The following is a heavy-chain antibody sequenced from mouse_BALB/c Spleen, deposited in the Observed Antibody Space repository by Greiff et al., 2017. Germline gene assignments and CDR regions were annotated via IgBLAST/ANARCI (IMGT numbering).Heavy chain of an antibody. J-gene: IGHJ4*01. CDR2: IWGDGST. V-gene: IGHV2-6-7*01. Sequence: QVQLKQSGPGLVAPSQSLSITCTVSGFSLTGYGVNWVRQPPGKGLEWLGMIWGDGSTDYNSALKSRLSISKDNSKSQVFLKMNSLQTDDTARYYCARIPVLFYYGNPYYAMDYWGQGTSVTVSS. D-gene: IGHD2-1*01. CDR3: ARIPVLFYYGNPYYAMDY. CDR1: GFSLTGYG.